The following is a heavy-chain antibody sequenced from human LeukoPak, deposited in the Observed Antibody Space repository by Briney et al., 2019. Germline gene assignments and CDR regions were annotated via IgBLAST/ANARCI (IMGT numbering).Heavy chain of an antibody. D-gene: IGHD4-11*01. V-gene: IGHV4-34*01. CDR3: ARVEATVTTYGMDV. CDR2: INHSGST. J-gene: IGHJ6*02. CDR1: GGSFSGYY. Sequence: PSETLSLTCAVYGGSFSGYYWSWIRQPPGKGLEWIGEINHSGSTNYNPSLKSRVTISVDTSKNQFSLKLSSVTAADTAVYYCARVEATVTTYGMDVWGQGTTVTASS.